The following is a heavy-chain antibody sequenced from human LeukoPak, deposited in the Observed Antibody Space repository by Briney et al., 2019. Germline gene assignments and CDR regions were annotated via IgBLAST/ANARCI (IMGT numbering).Heavy chain of an antibody. D-gene: IGHD5-12*01. CDR2: IIPIFGTA. V-gene: IGHV1-69*13. CDR1: GYTFTGYY. J-gene: IGHJ4*02. CDR3: AREGGTGVATKVDY. Sequence: SVKVSCKASGYTFTGYYMHWVRQAPGQGLEWMGGIIPIFGTANYAQKFQGRVTITADESASTAYMELSSLRSEDTAVYYCAREGGTGVATKVDYWGQGTLVTVSS.